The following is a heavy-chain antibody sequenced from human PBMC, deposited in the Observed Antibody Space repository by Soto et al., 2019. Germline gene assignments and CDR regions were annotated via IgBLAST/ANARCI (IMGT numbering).Heavy chain of an antibody. CDR1: GFTFSSYG. CDR2: IWYDGSNK. J-gene: IGHJ6*03. D-gene: IGHD3-10*01. CDR3: ARVPIGAYGSGIFVSGYMDV. Sequence: PRGSLRLSCAASGFTFSSYGMHWVRQAPGKGLEWVAVIWYDGSNKNYADSVKGRFTISRDNSKNTLYLQMNSLRAEDTAVYYCARVPIGAYGSGIFVSGYMDVWGKGTTVTVSS. V-gene: IGHV3-33*01.